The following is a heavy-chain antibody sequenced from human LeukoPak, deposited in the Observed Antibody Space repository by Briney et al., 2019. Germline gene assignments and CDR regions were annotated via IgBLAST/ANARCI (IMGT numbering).Heavy chain of an antibody. CDR1: GFTFSSYS. J-gene: IGHJ4*02. CDR2: ISSSSSYI. CDR3: ARDLIFSVDGDHESNY. Sequence: GGSLRLSCAASGFTFSSYSMNWVRQAPGKGLEWVSSISSSSSYIYYADSVKGRFTISRDNAKNSLYLQMNSLRAEDTAVYYCARDLIFSVDGDHESNYWGQGTLVTVSS. V-gene: IGHV3-21*01. D-gene: IGHD4-17*01.